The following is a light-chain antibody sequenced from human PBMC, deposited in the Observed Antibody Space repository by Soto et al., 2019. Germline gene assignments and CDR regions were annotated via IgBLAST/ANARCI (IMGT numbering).Light chain of an antibody. CDR2: DVS. Sequence: QSALTQPASVSGSPGQSITISCTGTSSDVGGYNYVSWYQQHPGKAPKFIIYDVSNRPSGVSNRFSGSKSGNTASLTLSGLQAEDEADYYSSSYTTSNTRQIVFGTGTKVTVL. V-gene: IGLV2-14*01. J-gene: IGLJ1*01. CDR3: SSYTTSNTRQIV. CDR1: SSDVGGYNY.